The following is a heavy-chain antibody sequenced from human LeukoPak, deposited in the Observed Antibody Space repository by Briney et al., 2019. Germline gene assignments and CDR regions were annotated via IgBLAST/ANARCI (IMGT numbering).Heavy chain of an antibody. CDR3: ARGTHSSSPIPLDY. J-gene: IGHJ4*02. Sequence: SETLSLTCAVYGGSFSGYDGSYSGYYWTWIRQSPGKGLEWIGEISHSGSTSYSPSLKSRVTISVDTSKNQFSLKLSSVTAADTAVYFCARGTHSSSPIPLDYWGQGTLVTVSS. D-gene: IGHD6-6*01. CDR1: GGSFSGYDGSYSGYY. CDR2: ISHSGST. V-gene: IGHV4-34*01.